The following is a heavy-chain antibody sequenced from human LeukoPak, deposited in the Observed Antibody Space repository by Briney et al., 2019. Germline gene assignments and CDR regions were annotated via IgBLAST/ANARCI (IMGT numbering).Heavy chain of an antibody. D-gene: IGHD1-26*01. V-gene: IGHV3-21*01. Sequence: GGSLRLSCAASGFTFSSYSMNWVRQAPGKGLEWVSSISSSSSYIYYADSVKGRFTISRDNAKNSLYLQMNSLRAEDTAVYYCARLGVGRDAFDIWGQGTMVTVSS. CDR2: ISSSSSYI. CDR3: ARLGVGRDAFDI. CDR1: GFTFSSYS. J-gene: IGHJ3*02.